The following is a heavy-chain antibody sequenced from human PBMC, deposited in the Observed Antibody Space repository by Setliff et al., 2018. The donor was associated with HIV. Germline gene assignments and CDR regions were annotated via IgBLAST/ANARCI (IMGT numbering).Heavy chain of an antibody. CDR3: ARAPSCADSWCYMYYYYYYGMDV. CDR2: IYYSGST. Sequence: PSETLSLTCALYGGSFSGYYWSWIRQPPGKGLEWIGSIYYSGSTYYNPSLKSRVTISLDTSKKQFSLRLNSVTAADTGVYFCARAPSCADSWCYMYYYYYYGMDVWGLGTTVTVSS. D-gene: IGHD2-8*01. J-gene: IGHJ6*02. CDR1: GGSFSGYY. V-gene: IGHV4-34*01.